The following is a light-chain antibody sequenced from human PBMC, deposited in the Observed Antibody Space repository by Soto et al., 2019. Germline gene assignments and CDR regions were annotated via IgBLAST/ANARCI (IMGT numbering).Light chain of an antibody. V-gene: IGKV2-24*01. J-gene: IGKJ1*01. CDR3: MQATQSSWT. CDR1: HSFFSNSKNRNH. Sequence: DIVMAQSPDSLAVSLGERATINFKSIHSFFSNSKNRNHLSWFQQRPGQPPRLLIYKVSDRFSGVPDRFSGSGAGTDFTLTISRVEAEDVGVYYCMQATQSSWTFGQGTKVDI. CDR2: KVS.